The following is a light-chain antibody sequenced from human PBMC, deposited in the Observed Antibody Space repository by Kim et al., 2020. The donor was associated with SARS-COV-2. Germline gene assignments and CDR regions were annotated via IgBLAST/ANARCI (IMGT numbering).Light chain of an antibody. CDR2: WAS. CDR3: QQYYTSPLT. V-gene: IGKV4-1*01. Sequence: TTINCKSSQSVFYSSTNKTYLSWYQQKGGQPPNLLIYWASTRESGVPDRFSGSGSETDFTLTISSLQAEDVAVYYCQQYYTSPLTFGGGTKVDIK. J-gene: IGKJ4*01. CDR1: QSVFYSSTNKTY.